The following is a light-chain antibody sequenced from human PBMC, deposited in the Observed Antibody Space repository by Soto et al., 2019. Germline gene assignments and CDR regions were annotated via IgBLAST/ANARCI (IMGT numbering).Light chain of an antibody. CDR1: QSIGGY. V-gene: IGKV1-39*01. Sequence: DIQMTQSPSSLSASVGDRVTITCRASQSIGGYLSWYYQRPGKAPKLLISAASTLQSGVPSRFSGSGSGTDFTLTISSLQPEDSATYYCRQSYTVPYTFGQGTKLEVK. J-gene: IGKJ2*01. CDR2: AAS. CDR3: RQSYTVPYT.